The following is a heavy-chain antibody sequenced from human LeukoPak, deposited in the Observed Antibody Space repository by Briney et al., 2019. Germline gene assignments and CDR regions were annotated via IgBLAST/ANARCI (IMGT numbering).Heavy chain of an antibody. Sequence: SETLSLTCAVYGGSFSGYYWSWIRQPPGKGLEWIGEINHSGSTNYNPFLKSRVTISVDTSKNQFSLKLSSVTAADTAVYYCARGDRLLWFGELTISRIHNWFDPWGQGTLVTVSS. CDR1: GGSFSGYY. D-gene: IGHD3-10*01. CDR2: INHSGST. J-gene: IGHJ5*02. CDR3: ARGDRLLWFGELTISRIHNWFDP. V-gene: IGHV4-34*01.